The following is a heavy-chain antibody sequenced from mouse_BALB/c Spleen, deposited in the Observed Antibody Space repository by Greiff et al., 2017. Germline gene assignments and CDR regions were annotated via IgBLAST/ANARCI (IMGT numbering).Heavy chain of an antibody. Sequence: QVQLQQSGAELMKPGASVKISCKATGYTFSSYWIEWVKQRPGHCLEWIGEILPGSGSIKYNEKFKDKATLTADKSSSTVYMELSRLTSEDSAVYFCARHALDGYSYWYFDVWGAGTTVTVAS. CDR3: ARHALDGYSYWYFDV. V-gene: IGHV1-62-2*01. J-gene: IGHJ1*01. CDR2: ILPGSGSI. CDR1: GYTFSSYW. D-gene: IGHD2-3*01.